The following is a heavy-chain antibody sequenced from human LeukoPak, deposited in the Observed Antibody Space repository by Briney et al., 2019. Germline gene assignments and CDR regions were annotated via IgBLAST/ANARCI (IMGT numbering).Heavy chain of an antibody. V-gene: IGHV3-23*01. CDR3: ARGSASGSYYSYFDY. CDR2: ISGSGGST. Sequence: GGSLRLSCAASGFTFSSYAMSWVRQAPGKGLEWVSAISGSGGSTYYADSVKGRFTISRDNSKNTLYLQMNSLRAEDTAVYYCARGSASGSYYSYFDYWGQGTLVTVSS. J-gene: IGHJ4*02. D-gene: IGHD1-26*01. CDR1: GFTFSSYA.